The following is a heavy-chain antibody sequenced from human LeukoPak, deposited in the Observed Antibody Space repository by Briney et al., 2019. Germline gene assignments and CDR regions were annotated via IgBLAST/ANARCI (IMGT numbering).Heavy chain of an antibody. CDR2: ISGSGGST. CDR1: GFTFSSCA. D-gene: IGHD1-26*01. V-gene: IGHV3-23*01. J-gene: IGHJ6*02. CDR3: AKEREGYYYYGMDV. Sequence: GGSLRLSCAASGFTFSSCAMSWVRQAPGKGLEWVSAISGSGGSTYYADSVKGRFTISRDNSKNTLYLQMNSLRAEDTAVYYCAKEREGYYYYGMDVWGQGTTVTVSS.